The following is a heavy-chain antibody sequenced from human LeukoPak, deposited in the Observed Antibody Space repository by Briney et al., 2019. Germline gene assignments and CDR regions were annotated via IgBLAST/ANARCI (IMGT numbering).Heavy chain of an antibody. CDR1: GFTFSSYA. V-gene: IGHV3-23*01. CDR3: VLNSGSYDSSGGHDAFDI. CDR2: ISVAAGST. J-gene: IGHJ3*02. Sequence: PGGSLRLSCAASGFTFSSYAMTWVRQAPGKGLEWVSGISVAAGSTYYADSAKGRFTIFRDNSKNTLYLQMNSLRTEDTAVYYCVLNSGSYDSSGGHDAFDIWGQGTMVTVSS. D-gene: IGHD3-22*01.